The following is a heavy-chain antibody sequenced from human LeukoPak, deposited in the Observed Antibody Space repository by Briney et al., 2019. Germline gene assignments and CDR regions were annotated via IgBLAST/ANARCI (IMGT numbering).Heavy chain of an antibody. V-gene: IGHV3-33*01. CDR3: ARDLIAVVAPREAPSDY. CDR2: IWYDGSNK. J-gene: IGHJ4*02. CDR1: GFTFSGYG. D-gene: IGHD6-19*01. Sequence: GGSLRLSCAASGFTFSGYGMHWVRQAPGKGLEWVAVIWYDGSNKYYADSVKGRFTISRDNSKNTLYLQMNSLRAEDTAVYYCARDLIAVVAPREAPSDYWGQGTLVTVSS.